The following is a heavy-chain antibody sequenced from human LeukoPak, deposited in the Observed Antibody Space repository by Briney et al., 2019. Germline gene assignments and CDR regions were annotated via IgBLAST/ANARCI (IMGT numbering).Heavy chain of an antibody. Sequence: SVKLSCKASGGTFSSYAISWVRQAPGQGLEWMGGIIPIFGTANYAQKFQGRVTITADESTSTAYMELSSLRSEDTAVYYCARTVYDSSGYYFPTGYYYYMDVWGKGTTATVSS. CDR3: ARTVYDSSGYYFPTGYYYYMDV. CDR2: IIPIFGTA. V-gene: IGHV1-69*13. J-gene: IGHJ6*03. CDR1: GGTFSSYA. D-gene: IGHD3-22*01.